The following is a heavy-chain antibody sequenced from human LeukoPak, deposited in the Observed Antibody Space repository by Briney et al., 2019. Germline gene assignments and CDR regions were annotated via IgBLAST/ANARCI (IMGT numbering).Heavy chain of an antibody. J-gene: IGHJ4*02. Sequence: GGSLRHSCEASGFTFSSYAMSWVRQAPGKGLEWVSVISGSGDSAFQADSVKGQFTISRDNSKNTLYLQMNSLRAEDTAVYYCAKDRYCSSTRCYGDFDYWGQGTLVTVSS. CDR2: ISGSGDSA. CDR3: AKDRYCSSTRCYGDFDY. D-gene: IGHD2-2*01. V-gene: IGHV3-23*01. CDR1: GFTFSSYA.